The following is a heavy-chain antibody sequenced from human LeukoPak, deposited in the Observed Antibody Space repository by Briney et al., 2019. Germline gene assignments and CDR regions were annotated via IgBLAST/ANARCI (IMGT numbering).Heavy chain of an antibody. J-gene: IGHJ2*01. D-gene: IGHD3-3*01. Sequence: SETLSLTCTVSGFSITSGYFWGWIRQPPGKGLEWIGNVYTTGAGSTYHNPSLKSRVTVSSDTSKNQVSLKLNSVTAADTAVYYCARGQIYDYWTPVSWKFDLWGRGTLVSVSS. CDR2: VYTTGAGST. CDR1: GFSITSGYF. V-gene: IGHV4-38-2*02. CDR3: ARGQIYDYWTPVSWKFDL.